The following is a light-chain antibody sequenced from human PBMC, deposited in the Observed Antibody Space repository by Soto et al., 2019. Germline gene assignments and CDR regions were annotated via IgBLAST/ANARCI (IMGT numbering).Light chain of an antibody. CDR1: SSDVGGYDY. V-gene: IGLV2-14*01. Sequence: QSALTQPASVSGSPGQSITISCTGTSSDVGGYDYVAWYQQDPGKAPKLMISDVRNRPSGVSDRFSGSKSGNTASLTISGLQAEDEADYYCSSYTSTSTLYVFGTGTKLTVL. CDR2: DVR. CDR3: SSYTSTSTLYV. J-gene: IGLJ1*01.